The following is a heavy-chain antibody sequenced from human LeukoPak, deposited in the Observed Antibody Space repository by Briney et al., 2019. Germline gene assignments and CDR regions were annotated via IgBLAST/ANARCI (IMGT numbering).Heavy chain of an antibody. D-gene: IGHD2-15*01. Sequence: GGSLRLSCVASGFTFSDAWMSWVRQAPGKGLEWVGRIKSKIDGGTIDYAAPVKGRFTISRDDSRNTLYLQMNSLKTEDTAVYYCITRRQAGWWGQGTLVNVSS. CDR1: GFTFSDAW. CDR3: ITRRQAGW. CDR2: IKSKIDGGTI. V-gene: IGHV3-15*01. J-gene: IGHJ4*02.